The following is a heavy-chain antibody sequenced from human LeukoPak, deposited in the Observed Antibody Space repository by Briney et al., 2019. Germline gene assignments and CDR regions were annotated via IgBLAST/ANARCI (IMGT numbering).Heavy chain of an antibody. CDR1: GFTFSSHS. CDR2: ITTSNYI. D-gene: IGHD6-19*01. V-gene: IGHV3-21*01. J-gene: IGHJ4*02. Sequence: GGSLILSCVVSGFTFSSHSVNWVRQAPGKGLEWVLSITTSNYIFYAESVKGRFTISRDNAKNSLYLQMTSLRAEDTAVYYCVREQARAGSFDYWGRGTLVTVSS. CDR3: VREQARAGSFDY.